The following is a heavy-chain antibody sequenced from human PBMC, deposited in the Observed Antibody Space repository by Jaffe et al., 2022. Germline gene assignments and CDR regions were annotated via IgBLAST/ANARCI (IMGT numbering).Heavy chain of an antibody. CDR3: ARDRGNRGVPCDY. CDR1: EFTFSNYW. CDR2: INGYGSST. J-gene: IGHJ4*02. Sequence: EVQLVESGGGLVQPGGSLRLSCAASEFTFSNYWMHWVRQAPGKGLVWVSRINGYGSSTGYADSVKGRFTISRDNAKNTVYLQMNGLTADDTGVYYCARDRGNRGVPCDYWGQGTLVIVSS. D-gene: IGHD3-10*01. V-gene: IGHV3-74*01.